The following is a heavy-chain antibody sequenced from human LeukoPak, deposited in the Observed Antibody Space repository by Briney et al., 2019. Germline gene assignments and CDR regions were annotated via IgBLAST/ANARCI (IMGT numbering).Heavy chain of an antibody. CDR1: GGSINSGDYY. J-gene: IGHJ3*02. CDR2: IYYSGST. CDR3: ARAPVDTAMVGAFDI. Sequence: SETLSLTCTVSGGSINSGDYYWSWIRQPPGKGLEWIGYIYYSGSTYYNPSLKSRVTISVDTSKNQFSLKLSSVTAADTAVYYCARAPVDTAMVGAFDIWGQGTMVTVSS. V-gene: IGHV4-30-4*08. D-gene: IGHD5-18*01.